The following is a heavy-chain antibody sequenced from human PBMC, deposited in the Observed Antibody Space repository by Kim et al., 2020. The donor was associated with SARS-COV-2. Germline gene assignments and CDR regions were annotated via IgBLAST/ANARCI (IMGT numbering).Heavy chain of an antibody. CDR2: ST. D-gene: IGHD1-26*01. Sequence: STNYTPPLKSRVTISVDTANNQVSLSLSSVTAADTCVYYCARGRWELPYWGQGTLVTVSS. V-gene: IGHV4-59*09. CDR3: ARGRWELPY. J-gene: IGHJ4*02.